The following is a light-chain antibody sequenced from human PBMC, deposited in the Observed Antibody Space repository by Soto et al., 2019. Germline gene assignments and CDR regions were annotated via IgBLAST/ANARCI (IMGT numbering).Light chain of an antibody. CDR1: QSVSTW. CDR2: DAS. J-gene: IGKJ1*01. CDR3: QQYHAWT. V-gene: IGKV1-5*02. Sequence: DIQMTQSPSTLSASVGDSVTVICRASQSVSTWLAWYQQKPGKAPKLLISDASSFESGVPSRFSGSGSGTEFTLTISSLQPDDFATYYCQQYHAWTFGQGTKVDIK.